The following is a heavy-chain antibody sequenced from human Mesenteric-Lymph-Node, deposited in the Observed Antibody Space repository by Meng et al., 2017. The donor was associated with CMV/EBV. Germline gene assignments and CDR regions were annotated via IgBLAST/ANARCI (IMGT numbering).Heavy chain of an antibody. CDR2: IRYDDSDK. V-gene: IGHV3-30*02. Sequence: GESLKISCAASGFTFSRYGMHWVRQAPGEGLEWVAFIRYDDSDKYYVDSVKGRFTISRDNAKNTLYLQMNSLRAEDTAVYYCARSYYDFWSGYYNDYYYGMDVWGQGTTVTVSS. CDR3: ARSYYDFWSGYYNDYYYGMDV. J-gene: IGHJ6*02. CDR1: GFTFSRYG. D-gene: IGHD3-3*01.